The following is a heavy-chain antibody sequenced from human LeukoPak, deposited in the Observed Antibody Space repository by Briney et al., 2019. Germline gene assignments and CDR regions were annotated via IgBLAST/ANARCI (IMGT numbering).Heavy chain of an antibody. CDR2: ISWNSGSI. CDR1: GFTLDDYA. Sequence: PGRSLRLSCAASGFTLDDYAMHWVRQAPGKGLEWVSGISWNSGSIGYADSVKGRFTISRDNAKNSLYLQINSLRAEDTALYYCAKALGYCSSTSCYVGTRDAFDIWGQGTMVTVSS. V-gene: IGHV3-9*01. D-gene: IGHD2-2*01. J-gene: IGHJ3*02. CDR3: AKALGYCSSTSCYVGTRDAFDI.